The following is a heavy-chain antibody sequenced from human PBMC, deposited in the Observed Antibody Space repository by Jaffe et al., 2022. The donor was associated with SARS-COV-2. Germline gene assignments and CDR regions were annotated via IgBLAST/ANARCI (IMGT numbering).Heavy chain of an antibody. Sequence: EVLLVESGGGLAQPGGSLRLSCAASGFTFSSYSMNWVRQAPGKGLEWVSYISSSSNTIYYADSVKGRFTISRDNAKKSLYLQMNSLRDEDTAVYYCARDGPTIFGVVITAMDVWGQGTTVTVSS. V-gene: IGHV3-48*02. D-gene: IGHD3-3*01. J-gene: IGHJ6*02. CDR1: GFTFSSYS. CDR2: ISSSSNTI. CDR3: ARDGPTIFGVVITAMDV.